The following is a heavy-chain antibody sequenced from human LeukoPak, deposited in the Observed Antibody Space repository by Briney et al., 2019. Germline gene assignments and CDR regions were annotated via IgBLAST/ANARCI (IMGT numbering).Heavy chain of an antibody. V-gene: IGHV3-53*01. CDR3: AREVGGGATNYFDY. J-gene: IGHJ4*02. D-gene: IGHD1-26*01. Sequence: GGSLRLSCAASGFTVSRNYMSWVRQAPGKGLEWVSVIYSADSAYYADSVRGRFTISRDNSKNTLYLQMNSLRADDTAVYYCAREVGGGATNYFDYWGQGALVTVSS. CDR1: GFTVSRNY. CDR2: IYSADSA.